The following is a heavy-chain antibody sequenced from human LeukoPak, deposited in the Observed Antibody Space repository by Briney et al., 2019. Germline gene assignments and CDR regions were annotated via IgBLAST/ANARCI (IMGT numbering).Heavy chain of an antibody. J-gene: IGHJ4*02. CDR3: VNGKSEYSGGWPRGTL. D-gene: IGHD6-19*01. CDR2: IYSDGSR. Sequence: GGSLRLSCTASGFTVSDNYMSWVRQAPGEGLEWVSLIYSDGSRYYADSVKGRFTISRDNSKNTLYLQMNSLRADDTAVYYCVNGKSEYSGGWPRGTLWGQGTLVTVSS. V-gene: IGHV3-66*01. CDR1: GFTVSDNY.